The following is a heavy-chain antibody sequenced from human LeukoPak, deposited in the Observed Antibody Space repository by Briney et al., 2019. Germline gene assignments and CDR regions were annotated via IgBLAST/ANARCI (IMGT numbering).Heavy chain of an antibody. CDR2: ISSSSSYI. CDR3: ARAPTVLVGYCSSSSCQADY. Sequence: PGGSLRLSCAASGFTFSSYSMNWVRQAPGKGLEWVSSISSSSSYIYYADSVKGRFTISRDNAENSLYLQMNSLRVEDTAVYYCARAPTVLVGYCSSSSCQADYWGQGTLVTVSS. CDR1: GFTFSSYS. J-gene: IGHJ4*02. D-gene: IGHD2-2*01. V-gene: IGHV3-21*01.